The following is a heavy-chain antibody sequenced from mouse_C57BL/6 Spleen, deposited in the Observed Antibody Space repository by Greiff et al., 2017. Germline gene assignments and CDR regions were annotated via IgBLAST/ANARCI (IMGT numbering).Heavy chain of an antibody. Sequence: EVNLVESGGDLVKPGGSLKLSCAASGFTFSSYGMSWVRQTPDKRLEWVATISSGGSYTYYPDSVKGRFTISRDNAKNTLYLQMSSLKSEDTAMYYCARDYGSSYAMDYWGQGTSVTVS. D-gene: IGHD1-1*01. CDR2: ISSGGSYT. V-gene: IGHV5-6*01. CDR3: ARDYGSSYAMDY. CDR1: GFTFSSYG. J-gene: IGHJ4*01.